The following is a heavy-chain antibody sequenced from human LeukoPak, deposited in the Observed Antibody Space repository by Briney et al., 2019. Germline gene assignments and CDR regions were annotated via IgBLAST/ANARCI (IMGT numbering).Heavy chain of an antibody. CDR3: ARDGPVDIGTNNWFDP. D-gene: IGHD5-12*01. Sequence: TLSLTCTVSGGSISSGGYYWSWIRQHPGKGLEWIGYIYYSGSTYYNPSLKSRVTISVDTSKNQFSLKLSSVTAADTAVYYCARDGPVDIGTNNWFDPWGQGTLVTVSS. V-gene: IGHV4-31*03. J-gene: IGHJ5*02. CDR2: IYYSGST. CDR1: GGSISSGGYY.